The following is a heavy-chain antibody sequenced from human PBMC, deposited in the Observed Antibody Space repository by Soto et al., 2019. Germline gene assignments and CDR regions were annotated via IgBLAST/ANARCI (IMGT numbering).Heavy chain of an antibody. Sequence: EVQLVESGGGLVQPGRSLRLSCAASGFTFDDYAMHWVRQRPGRGLEWVSGITWNSDEIGYPDSVKGRFSISRDNAKKYLYLQMKSLSPDDAALYYCAASRGYDSSGYSGYYYGMDVWGQGTTVTLSS. CDR2: ITWNSDEI. V-gene: IGHV3-9*01. J-gene: IGHJ6*02. D-gene: IGHD3-22*01. CDR3: AASRGYDSSGYSGYYYGMDV. CDR1: GFTFDDYA.